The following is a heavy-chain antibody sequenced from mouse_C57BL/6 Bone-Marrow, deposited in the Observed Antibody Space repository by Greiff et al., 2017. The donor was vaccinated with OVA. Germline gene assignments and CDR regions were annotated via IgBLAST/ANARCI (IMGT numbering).Heavy chain of an antibody. CDR1: GYTFTSYT. D-gene: IGHD2-5*01. J-gene: IGHJ3*01. CDR3: ARGPYYSNPWFAY. Sequence: QVQLKESGAELARPGASVKMSCKASGYTFTSYTMHWVKQRPGQGLEWIGYINPSSGYTKYNQKFKDKATLTADKSSSTAYMQLSSLTSEDSAVYYCARGPYYSNPWFAYWGQGTLVTVSA. V-gene: IGHV1-4*01. CDR2: INPSSGYT.